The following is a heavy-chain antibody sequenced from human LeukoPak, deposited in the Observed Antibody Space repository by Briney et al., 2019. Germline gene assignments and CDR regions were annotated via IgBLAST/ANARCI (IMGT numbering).Heavy chain of an antibody. CDR1: GFTFSSYA. D-gene: IGHD5-12*01. CDR2: ISGSGGST. J-gene: IGHJ4*02. Sequence: GGSLRLSCAASGFTFSSYAMSWVRQAPGKGLEWVSAISGSGGSTYYADSVKGRLTISRDNSKNTLYLQMNSLRAEDTAVYYCVGEGRLREADQWGQGTLVTVSS. V-gene: IGHV3-23*01. CDR3: VGEGRLREADQ.